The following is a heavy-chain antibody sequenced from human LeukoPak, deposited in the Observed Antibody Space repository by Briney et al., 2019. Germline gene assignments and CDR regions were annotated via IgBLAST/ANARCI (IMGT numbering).Heavy chain of an antibody. CDR1: GFTFSTYA. CDR2: IKGGGGDP. V-gene: IGHV3-23*01. Sequence: PGGSLRLSCAASGFTFSTYAMGWVRQAPGEGLEWVSSIKGGGGDPFYADSVRGRFTISRDKSKNTLYLQLNSLRAEDTAVYFCAQGGHEFTPFYYWGQGPLVTVSS. D-gene: IGHD3-10*01. J-gene: IGHJ4*02. CDR3: AQGGHEFTPFYY.